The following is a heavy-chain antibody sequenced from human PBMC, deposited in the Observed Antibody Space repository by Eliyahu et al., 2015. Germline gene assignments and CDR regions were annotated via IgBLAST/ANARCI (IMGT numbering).Heavy chain of an antibody. Sequence: EVQLVQSGAEVKKPGESLKISCKGSGYSFTSYWIGWVRQXPGKGLAWMGIIYPGDSDTRYSPSFQGQVTISADKSISTAYLQWSSLKASDTAMYYCARQYSGYGLTPLGAFDIWGQGTMVTVSS. CDR1: GYSFTSYW. V-gene: IGHV5-51*01. D-gene: IGHD5-12*01. CDR2: IYPGDSDT. J-gene: IGHJ3*02. CDR3: ARQYSGYGLTPLGAFDI.